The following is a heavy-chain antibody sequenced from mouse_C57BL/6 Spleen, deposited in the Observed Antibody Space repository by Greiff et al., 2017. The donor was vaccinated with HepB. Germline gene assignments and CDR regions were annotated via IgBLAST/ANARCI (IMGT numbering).Heavy chain of an antibody. CDR2: ISSGGSYT. J-gene: IGHJ2*01. D-gene: IGHD1-1*01. CDR1: GFTFSSYG. CDR3: ARHRDYGSSYYFDY. V-gene: IGHV5-6*01. Sequence: VQLQESGGDLVKPGGSLKLSCAASGFTFSSYGMSWVRQTPDKRLEWVATISSGGSYTYYPDSVKGRFTISRDNAKNTLYLQMSSLKSEDTAMYYCARHRDYGSSYYFDYWGQGTTLTVSS.